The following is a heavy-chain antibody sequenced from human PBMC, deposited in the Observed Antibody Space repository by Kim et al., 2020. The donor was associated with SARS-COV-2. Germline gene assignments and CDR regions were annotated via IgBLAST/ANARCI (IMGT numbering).Heavy chain of an antibody. CDR2: ISYDGSNK. CDR1: GFTFSSYG. V-gene: IGHV3-30*03. J-gene: IGHJ6*02. CDR3: AGGEPPYYYYGMDV. Sequence: GGSLRLSCAASGFTFSSYGMHWVRQAPGKGLEWVAVISYDGSNKYYADSVKGRFTISRDNSKNTLYLQMNSLRAEDTAVYYCAGGEPPYYYYGMDVWGQGTTVTVSS.